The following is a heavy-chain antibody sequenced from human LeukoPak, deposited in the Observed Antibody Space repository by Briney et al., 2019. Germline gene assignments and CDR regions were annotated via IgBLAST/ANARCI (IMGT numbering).Heavy chain of an antibody. D-gene: IGHD5-18*01. CDR2: IKQDGSET. Sequence: GGSLRFSCAASGFTFSNYWINWVRQAPGKGLEWVADIKQDGSETYYVDSVKGRFTISRDNAKNSLYLQMNSLGDEDTAVYYCARGGSGYSYGKIDSWGQGILVTVSS. J-gene: IGHJ4*02. CDR1: GFTFSNYW. CDR3: ARGGSGYSYGKIDS. V-gene: IGHV3-7*01.